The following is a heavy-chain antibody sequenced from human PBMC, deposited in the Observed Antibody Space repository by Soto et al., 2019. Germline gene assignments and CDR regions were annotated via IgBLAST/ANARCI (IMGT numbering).Heavy chain of an antibody. CDR3: ASAPSALYDY. J-gene: IGHJ4*01. CDR2: MYSGGGT. CDR1: GFSVNNY. V-gene: IGHV3-53*01. D-gene: IGHD3-16*01. Sequence: GGSLRLSCAASGFSVNNYMSWVRQAPGKGLEWVSVMYSGGGTWYTDSVKGRFTISRDNSKNTLYLQMNSLRAEDTALYYCASAPSALYDYWGHGTLVTVSS.